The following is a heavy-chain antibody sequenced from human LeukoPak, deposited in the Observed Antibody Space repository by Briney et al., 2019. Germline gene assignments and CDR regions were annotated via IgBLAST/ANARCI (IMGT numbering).Heavy chain of an antibody. Sequence: SETLPLTCTVSGGSISSSSYYWGWIRQPPGKGLEWIGSIYYSGSTYYNPSLKSRVTISVDTSKNQFSLKLSSVTAADTAVYYCARQDSSSWYVFWYFDLWGRGTLVTVSS. CDR3: ARQDSSSWYVFWYFDL. D-gene: IGHD6-13*01. J-gene: IGHJ2*01. CDR1: GGSISSSSYY. V-gene: IGHV4-39*01. CDR2: IYYSGST.